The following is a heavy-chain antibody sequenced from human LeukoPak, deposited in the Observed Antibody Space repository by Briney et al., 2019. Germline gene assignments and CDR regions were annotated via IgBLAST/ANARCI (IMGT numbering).Heavy chain of an antibody. CDR1: GGSISNYY. V-gene: IGHV4-59*01. D-gene: IGHD2-15*01. Sequence: SETLSLTCTVSGGSISNYYWSWIRQPPGKGLEWIGYIYYSGSTNYNPSLKSRVTISVDTSKNQFSLKLSSVTAADTAVYYCARDLVRGYCSGGSCYPSWFDHWGQGTLVTVSS. CDR3: ARDLVRGYCSGGSCYPSWFDH. J-gene: IGHJ5*02. CDR2: IYYSGST.